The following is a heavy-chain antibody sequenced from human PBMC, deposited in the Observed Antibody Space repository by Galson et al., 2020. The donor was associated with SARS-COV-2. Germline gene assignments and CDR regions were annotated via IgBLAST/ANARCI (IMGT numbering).Heavy chain of an antibody. Sequence: GGSLRLSCAASGFTFSSYSMNWVRQAPGKGLEWVSSISSSSSYIYYADSVKGRFTISRDNAKNSLYLQMNSLRAEDTAVYYCARDSGWYFSDVDYWGQGTLVTVSS. J-gene: IGHJ4*02. V-gene: IGHV3-21*01. D-gene: IGHD6-19*01. CDR3: ARDSGWYFSDVDY. CDR2: ISSSSSYI. CDR1: GFTFSSYS.